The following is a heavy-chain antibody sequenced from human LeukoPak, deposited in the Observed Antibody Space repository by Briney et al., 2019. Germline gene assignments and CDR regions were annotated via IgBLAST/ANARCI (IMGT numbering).Heavy chain of an antibody. J-gene: IGHJ4*02. D-gene: IGHD3-3*01. Sequence: PGGSLRLSCAASGFTFSSYSMNWVRQAPGKGLEWVSYISSSSSTIYYADSVKGRFTISRDNAKNSLYLQMNSLRAEDTAVYYCARVQRFLEWLTRDYWGQGTLVTVSS. CDR1: GFTFSSYS. CDR2: ISSSSSTI. V-gene: IGHV3-48*01. CDR3: ARVQRFLEWLTRDY.